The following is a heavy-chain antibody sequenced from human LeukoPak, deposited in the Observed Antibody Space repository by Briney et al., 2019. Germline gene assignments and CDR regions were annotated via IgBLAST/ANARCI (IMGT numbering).Heavy chain of an antibody. CDR2: IYYSGST. V-gene: IGHV4-59*08. D-gene: IGHD3-22*01. J-gene: IGHJ4*02. Sequence: SETLPLTCTVSGGSIRSYYWRWIRPPPGKGLEWIGYIYYSGSTNYNPSLKSRVTISVDTSKNQFSLKLSSVTAADTAVYYCARHYYDSSGYYYDYWGQGTLVTVSS. CDR3: ARHYYDSSGYYYDY. CDR1: GGSIRSYY.